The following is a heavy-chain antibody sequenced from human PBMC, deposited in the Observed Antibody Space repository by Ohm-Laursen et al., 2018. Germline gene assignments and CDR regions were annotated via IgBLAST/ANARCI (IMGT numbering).Heavy chain of an antibody. J-gene: IGHJ4*02. CDR2: INHSRST. CDR3: AGRGY. V-gene: IGHV4-34*01. CDR1: GGSFSGYY. Sequence: SETLSLTCAVYGGSFSGYYWNWIRQPPGKGLEWIGEINHSRSTKYNSSFKSRVTMSVDTSKNQFSLKLSSVTAADTAVYYCAGRGYWGQGTLVTVSS.